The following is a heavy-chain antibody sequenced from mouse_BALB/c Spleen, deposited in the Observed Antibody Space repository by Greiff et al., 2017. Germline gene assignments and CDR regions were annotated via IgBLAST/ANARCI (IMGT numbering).Heavy chain of an antibody. D-gene: IGHD1-1*01. J-gene: IGHJ1*01. CDR1: GYTFTSYT. V-gene: IGHV1-4*01. CDR3: ASHYYGSSRYFDV. CDR2: INPSSGYT. Sequence: VKLMESGAELARPGASVKMSCKASGYTFTSYTMHWVKQRPGQGLEWIGYINPSSGYTNYNQKFKDKATLTADKSSSTAYMQLSSLTSEDSAVYYCASHYYGSSRYFDVWGAGTTVTVSS.